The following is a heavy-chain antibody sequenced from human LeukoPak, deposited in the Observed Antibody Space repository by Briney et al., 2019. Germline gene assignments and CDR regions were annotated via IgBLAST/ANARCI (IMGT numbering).Heavy chain of an antibody. CDR3: KTAYEILTGYPWYFDY. CDR2: IYYSGSA. J-gene: IGHJ4*02. V-gene: IGHV4-59*01. D-gene: IGHD3-9*01. Sequence: SEPLSLTLIVPGGSIRRYHWSGIRQPPGNEPKWIGYIYYSGSANYNPSLKSRVTISVDTSKHQFSLKLRSVTSADFFFFKQKTAYEILTGYPWYFDYWGQGTLVTVSS. CDR1: GGSIRRYH.